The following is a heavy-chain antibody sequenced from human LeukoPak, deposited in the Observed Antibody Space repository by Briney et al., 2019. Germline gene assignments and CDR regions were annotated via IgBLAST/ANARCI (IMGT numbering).Heavy chain of an antibody. CDR1: GFSFDDYA. V-gene: IGHV3-23*01. Sequence: GGSLRLSCAAPGFSFDDYAIHWVRQAPGKGLEWVSTVSTSGGGTYYADSVKGRFTISRDNSKNTLYLQMNSLRAEDTAVYYCAKRYNSEYLAPVQNWGQGTLVTVSS. CDR3: AKRYNSEYLAPVQN. J-gene: IGHJ4*02. D-gene: IGHD1-1*01. CDR2: VSTSGGGT.